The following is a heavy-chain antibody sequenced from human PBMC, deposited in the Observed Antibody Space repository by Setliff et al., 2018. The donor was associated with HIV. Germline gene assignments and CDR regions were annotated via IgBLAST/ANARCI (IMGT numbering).Heavy chain of an antibody. CDR3: ARFSNTLNWFDP. J-gene: IGHJ5*02. CDR1: GASISSSSYY. V-gene: IGHV4-39*01. CDR2: IYYGGST. D-gene: IGHD4-4*01. Sequence: PSETLSLTCSVSGASISSSSYYWGWLRQPPGKGLEWIGTIYYGGSTYYDESLKSRVTISLDTSKNQFSLKLNSVTAADTAVYYCARFSNTLNWFDPWGQGTLVTVSS.